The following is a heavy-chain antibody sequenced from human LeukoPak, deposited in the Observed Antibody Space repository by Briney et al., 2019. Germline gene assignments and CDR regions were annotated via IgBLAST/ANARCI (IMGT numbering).Heavy chain of an antibody. CDR3: ATSDDSSGSD. CDR2: INQDGSII. D-gene: IGHD3-22*01. J-gene: IGHJ4*02. CDR1: GFTFSGYW. V-gene: IGHV3-7*01. Sequence: GGSLRLSCAAPGFTFSGYWMSWVRQAPGKGLEWVANINQDGSIIHYVDSAKGRFTISRDNAKNSLYLQMNYLRAENTALYYCATSDDSSGSDWGQGTLVTVSS.